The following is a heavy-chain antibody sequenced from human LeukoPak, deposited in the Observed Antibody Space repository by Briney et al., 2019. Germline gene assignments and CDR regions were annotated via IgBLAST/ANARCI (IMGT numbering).Heavy chain of an antibody. Sequence: PGGSLRLSCAASGFTFSNYAMSWVRQAPGKGLEWVSIISGSGGSTYYADSVKGRFTISRDNSKNTLYLQMNSLRAEDTAVYYCAKVGTTTLMVRYGYFDYWGQGTLITVSS. J-gene: IGHJ4*02. V-gene: IGHV3-23*01. CDR2: ISGSGGST. CDR1: GFTFSNYA. D-gene: IGHD1-26*01. CDR3: AKVGTTTLMVRYGYFDY.